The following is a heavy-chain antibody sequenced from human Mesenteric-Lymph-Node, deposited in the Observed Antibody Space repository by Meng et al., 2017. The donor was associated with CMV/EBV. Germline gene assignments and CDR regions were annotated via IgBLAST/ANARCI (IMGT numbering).Heavy chain of an antibody. CDR1: GYTFTRYY. Sequence: KASGYTFTRYYMHWMRQAPGQSLEWMGLINPGGVSTSYAQKFQGRLTMTTDTSTSTVYMELSSLRSEDTAVYYCARDSDISGYYYTDYWGQGTLVTVSS. J-gene: IGHJ4*02. CDR3: ARDSDISGYYYTDY. CDR2: INPGGVST. V-gene: IGHV1-46*01. D-gene: IGHD3-22*01.